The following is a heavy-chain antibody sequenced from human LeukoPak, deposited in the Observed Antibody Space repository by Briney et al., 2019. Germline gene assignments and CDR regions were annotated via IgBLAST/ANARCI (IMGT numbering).Heavy chain of an antibody. CDR2: INSDASST. J-gene: IGHJ4*02. D-gene: IGHD3-22*01. Sequence: GGSLRLSCAASGFTFSSYWMHWVRQAPGNGLVWVSRINSDASSTSYADSVKGRFTISRDNAKNTLYLQMNSLRAEDTAVYYCARDPYYDSSGYYGYWGQGTMVTVSS. CDR3: ARDPYYDSSGYYGY. CDR1: GFTFSSYW. V-gene: IGHV3-74*01.